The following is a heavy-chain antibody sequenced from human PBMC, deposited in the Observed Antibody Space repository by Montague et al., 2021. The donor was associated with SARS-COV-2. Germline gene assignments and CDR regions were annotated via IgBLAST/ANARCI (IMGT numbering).Heavy chain of an antibody. CDR2: IRHSGAT. CDR1: GGSFSDYP. Sequence: SETLSLTCAVYGGSFSDYPWTRIRQPPGKGLQWIGQIRHSGATKYNPSLESRLTISVDTSKNQFSLKLSSVTAADTAVHYCARGAPGFWGQGSLVTVSS. J-gene: IGHJ4*02. CDR3: ARGAPGF. D-gene: IGHD6-25*01. V-gene: IGHV4-34*01.